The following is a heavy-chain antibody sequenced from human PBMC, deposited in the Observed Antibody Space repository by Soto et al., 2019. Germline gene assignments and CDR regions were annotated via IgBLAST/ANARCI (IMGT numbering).Heavy chain of an antibody. CDR1: GFTVSSNY. J-gene: IGHJ4*02. Sequence: GGSLRLSCAASGFTVSSNYMSWVRQAPGKGLEWVSVIYSGGSTYYADSVKGRFTISRDNSKNTLYLQMNSLRAEDTAVYYCARDGSGAAAGTNYWGQGTLVTVSS. D-gene: IGHD6-13*01. CDR2: IYSGGST. CDR3: ARDGSGAAAGTNY. V-gene: IGHV3-53*01.